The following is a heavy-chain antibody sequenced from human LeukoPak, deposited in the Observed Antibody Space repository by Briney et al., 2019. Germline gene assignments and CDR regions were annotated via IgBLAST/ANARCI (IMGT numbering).Heavy chain of an antibody. D-gene: IGHD2-8*01. CDR2: MNPNSGNT. CDR3: ARISQVSSYYFDY. J-gene: IGHJ4*02. Sequence: ASVKASCKASGYTFTSYDINWVRQATGQGLEWMGWMNPNSGNTGYAQKFQGRVTITRNTSISTAYMELSSLRSEDTAVYYCARISQVSSYYFDYWGQGTLVTVSS. CDR1: GYTFTSYD. V-gene: IGHV1-8*03.